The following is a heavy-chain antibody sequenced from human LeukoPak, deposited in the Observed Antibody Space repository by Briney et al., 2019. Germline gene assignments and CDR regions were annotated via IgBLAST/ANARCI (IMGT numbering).Heavy chain of an antibody. CDR3: ARERITMVRGADFDY. D-gene: IGHD3-10*01. V-gene: IGHV1-46*01. J-gene: IGHJ4*02. CDR2: INPGGGST. Sequence: ASVKVSCKASGYTFTSYYIHWVRQAPGQGPEWMGIINPGGGSTSYAKKFQGRVTMTRDTSTSTVYMELSSLRSEDTAVFYCARERITMVRGADFDYWGQGTLVTVSS. CDR1: GYTFTSYY.